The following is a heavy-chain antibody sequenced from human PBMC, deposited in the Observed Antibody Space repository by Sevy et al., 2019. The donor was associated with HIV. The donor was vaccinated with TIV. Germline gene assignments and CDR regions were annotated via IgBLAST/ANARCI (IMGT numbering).Heavy chain of an antibody. CDR3: ASSKGYCSGGSCAHYAFDI. J-gene: IGHJ3*02. Sequence: SETLSLTCTVSGGSVSSGSYYWSWIRQPPGKGLEWIGYIYYSGSTNYYPSLKSRVTISVDTSKNQFSLKLSSVTAADTAVYYCASSKGYCSGGSCAHYAFDIWGQGTMVTVSS. CDR1: GGSVSSGSYY. V-gene: IGHV4-61*01. CDR2: IYYSGST. D-gene: IGHD2-15*01.